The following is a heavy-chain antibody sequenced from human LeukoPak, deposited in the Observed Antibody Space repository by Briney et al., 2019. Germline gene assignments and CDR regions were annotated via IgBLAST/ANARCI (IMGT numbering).Heavy chain of an antibody. CDR2: IYTSGST. CDR3: ARDRTRFVVVVAATSPFDP. Sequence: SETLSLTCTVSGGSISSYYWSWIRQPAGKGLEWVGRIYTSGSTNYNPSLKSRVTTSVDTSKNQFSLKLSSVTAADTAVYYCARDRTRFVVVVAATSPFDPWGQGTLVTVSS. J-gene: IGHJ5*02. V-gene: IGHV4-4*07. CDR1: GGSISSYY. D-gene: IGHD2-15*01.